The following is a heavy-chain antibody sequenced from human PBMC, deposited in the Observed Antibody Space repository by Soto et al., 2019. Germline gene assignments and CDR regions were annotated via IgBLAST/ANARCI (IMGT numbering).Heavy chain of an antibody. J-gene: IGHJ5*02. CDR1: GFVVSETY. V-gene: IGHV3-53*01. D-gene: IGHD2-15*01. CDR2: TYSGGST. Sequence: EVQVVESGGGLIQPGGSLRLSCAASGFVVSETYMSWVRQDPGRGLQWVSFTYSGGSTYYADSVKGRFTISRDSSRNTLYLQMNSLRVEDTAVYYCARDCGGGSCYPALGAWGQGTLVTVSS. CDR3: ARDCGGGSCYPALGA.